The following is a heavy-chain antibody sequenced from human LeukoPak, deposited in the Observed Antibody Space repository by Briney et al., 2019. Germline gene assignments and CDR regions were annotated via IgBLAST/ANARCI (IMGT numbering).Heavy chain of an antibody. V-gene: IGHV4-59*01. CDR3: ARGRASSSTWYRTYYYYFYMDV. J-gene: IGHJ6*03. Sequence: SETLSLTCAVSGGSITMYYWTWIRQPPGKGLEWIGYVDHTGSTNFNPSLNGRVSISRDTSKNLFSLRLRSVTAADTAVYFCARGRASSSTWYRTYYYYFYMDVWSKGTTVTVSS. CDR2: VDHTGST. CDR1: GGSITMYY. D-gene: IGHD2-15*01.